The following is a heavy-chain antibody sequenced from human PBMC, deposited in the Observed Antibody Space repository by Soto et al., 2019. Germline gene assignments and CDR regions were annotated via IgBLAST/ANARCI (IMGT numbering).Heavy chain of an antibody. CDR3: ARAYSSRAYYYDSSGSEFDP. V-gene: IGHV4-31*03. CDR2: ISSSGST. CDR1: GGSITSGDYY. Sequence: SETLSLTCTVSGGSITSGDYYWTWIRQYPGKGLEWIGFISSSGSTYYNPSLRTRITISLDTSKNQFSLNLSSLAAADTAVYYCARAYSSRAYYYDSSGSEFDPWGQGTLVTVSS. J-gene: IGHJ5*02. D-gene: IGHD3-22*01.